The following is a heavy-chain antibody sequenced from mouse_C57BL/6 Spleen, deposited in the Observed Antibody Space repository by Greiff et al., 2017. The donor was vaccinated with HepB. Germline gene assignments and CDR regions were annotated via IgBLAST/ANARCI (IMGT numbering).Heavy chain of an antibody. J-gene: IGHJ3*01. V-gene: IGHV1-85*01. Sequence: QVQLQQSGPELVKPGASVKLSCKASGYTFTSYDINWVKQRPGQGLEWIGWIYPRDGSTKYNEKFKGKATLTVDTSSSTAYMELHSLTSEDSAVYFCARLPYGNYEGWFAYWGQGTLVTVSA. CDR2: IYPRDGST. D-gene: IGHD2-1*01. CDR3: ARLPYGNYEGWFAY. CDR1: GYTFTSYD.